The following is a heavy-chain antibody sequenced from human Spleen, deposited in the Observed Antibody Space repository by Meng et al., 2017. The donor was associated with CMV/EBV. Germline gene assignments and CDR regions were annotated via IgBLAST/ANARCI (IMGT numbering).Heavy chain of an antibody. CDR1: GFTFSNYG. D-gene: IGHD6-13*01. CDR3: ARGRRPSSSWYDAGGHFGMDV. Sequence: GGSLRLSCGASGFTFSNYGIHWVRQAPGKGLEWLAFIRYEGKSRYYADSLKGRFTISRDNSKSTLYLQMNSLRVEDTALYYCARGRRPSSSWYDAGGHFGMDVWGQGTTVTVSS. CDR2: IRYEGKSR. V-gene: IGHV3-30*02. J-gene: IGHJ6*02.